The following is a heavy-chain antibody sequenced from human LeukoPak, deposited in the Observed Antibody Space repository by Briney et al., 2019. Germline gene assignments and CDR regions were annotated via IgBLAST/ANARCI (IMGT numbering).Heavy chain of an antibody. CDR1: GYNFANYW. CDR3: TLRGDSNYYGY. J-gene: IGHJ4*02. D-gene: IGHD3-10*01. V-gene: IGHV5-51*01. CDR2: IYPGDSDT. Sequence: GESLKISCKASGYNFANYWIAWVRLMPGKGLEWMGTIYPGDSDTRYRPSFQGQVTISADKSITTAYLQWSTLKASDTAMYYCTLRGDSNYYGYWGQGTLVTVSS.